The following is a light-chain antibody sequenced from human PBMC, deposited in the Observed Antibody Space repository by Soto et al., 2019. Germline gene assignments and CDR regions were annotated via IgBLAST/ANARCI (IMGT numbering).Light chain of an antibody. CDR2: EVS. Sequence: QAALTQPASVSGSPGQSITISCTGTSSDVGGYNYVSWYQQHPGKAPKLMIYEVSNRHSGVSNRFSGSKSGNTAALTISGLPAEDEADYYCSAYTSSSTRVFGGGTKLTVL. J-gene: IGLJ3*02. V-gene: IGLV2-14*01. CDR1: SSDVGGYNY. CDR3: SAYTSSSTRV.